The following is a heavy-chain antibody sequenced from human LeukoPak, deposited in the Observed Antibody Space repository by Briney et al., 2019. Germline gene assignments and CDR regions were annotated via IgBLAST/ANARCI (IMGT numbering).Heavy chain of an antibody. CDR3: ARGDTPPLYYFDY. J-gene: IGHJ4*02. D-gene: IGHD2-2*01. CDR1: GGSISSYY. CDR2: IYYSGST. Sequence: SETLSLTCTVSGGSISSYYWSWIRQPPGKGLEWIGYIYYSGSTNYNPSLKSRVTISVDTSKNQFSLKLSSVTAADTAVYYCARGDTPPLYYFDYWGQGTLVTVSS. V-gene: IGHV4-59*01.